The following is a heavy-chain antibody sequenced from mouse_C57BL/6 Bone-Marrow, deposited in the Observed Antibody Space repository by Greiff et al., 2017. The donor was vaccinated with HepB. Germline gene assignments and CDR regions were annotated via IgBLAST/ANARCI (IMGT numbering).Heavy chain of an antibody. CDR3: AIDGYYEDYYAMDY. D-gene: IGHD2-3*01. J-gene: IGHJ4*01. Sequence: QVQLKQPGAELVKPGASVKVSCKASGYTFTSYWMHWVKQRPGQGLEWIGRIHPSDSDTNYNQKFKGKATLTVDKSSSTAYMQLSSLTSEDSAVYYCAIDGYYEDYYAMDYWGQGTSVTVSS. CDR2: IHPSDSDT. CDR1: GYTFTSYW. V-gene: IGHV1-74*01.